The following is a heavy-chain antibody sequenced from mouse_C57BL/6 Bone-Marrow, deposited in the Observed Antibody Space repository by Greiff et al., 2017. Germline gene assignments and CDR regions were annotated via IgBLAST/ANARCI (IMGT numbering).Heavy chain of an antibody. CDR1: GYTFTSYT. Sequence: QVQLQQSGAELARPGASVKMSCKASGYTFTSYTMHWVKQRPGQGLEWIGYINPSSGYPKYTQKFKDKATLTADKSSSTAYMQLSSLTSEDSAVYYCARVTGTWYCDYWGQGTTLTVSS. D-gene: IGHD4-1*01. CDR2: INPSSGYP. V-gene: IGHV1-4*01. J-gene: IGHJ2*01. CDR3: ARVTGTWYCDY.